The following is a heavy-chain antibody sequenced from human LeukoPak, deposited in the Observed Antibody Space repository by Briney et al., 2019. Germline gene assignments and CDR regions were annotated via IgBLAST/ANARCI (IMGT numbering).Heavy chain of an antibody. J-gene: IGHJ4*02. D-gene: IGHD3-22*01. CDR3: ARYFYDDSGYPNYSFDY. CDR1: GYTFNKYG. CDR2: ISSYNGDT. V-gene: IGHV1-18*01. Sequence: ASVKVSCKGSGYTFNKYGITWVRQPPGQGLEWMGCISSYNGDTNYAQKFQGRATMTTDTSTTTAYMELRSLRYDDTAVYYCARYFYDDSGYPNYSFDYWGQGTLVTVSS.